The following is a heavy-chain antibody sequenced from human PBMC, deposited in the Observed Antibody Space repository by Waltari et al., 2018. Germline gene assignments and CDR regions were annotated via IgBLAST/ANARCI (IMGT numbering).Heavy chain of an antibody. V-gene: IGHV3-23*01. CDR3: AQRRDYFDY. Sequence: EVQLLESGGGLVQPGGSLSLSCAASGFTFSSNSMSWVRQAPGKGLEWVSAISGSGGSTYYADSVKGRFTISRDNSKNTLYLQMNSLRAEDTAVYYCAQRRDYFDYWGQGTLVTVSS. CDR1: GFTFSSNS. D-gene: IGHD6-25*01. J-gene: IGHJ4*02. CDR2: ISGSGGST.